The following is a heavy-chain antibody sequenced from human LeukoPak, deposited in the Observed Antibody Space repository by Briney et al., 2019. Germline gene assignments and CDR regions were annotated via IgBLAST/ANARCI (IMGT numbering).Heavy chain of an antibody. Sequence: ASVKVSCKVSGYTLTELSMHWVRQAPGKGLEWMGGFDPEDGETIYAQKFQGRVTMTEDTSTDTPYMELSSLRSEDTAVYYCATAPITIFGVVPISYFDYWGQGTLVTVSS. J-gene: IGHJ4*02. CDR1: GYTLTELS. V-gene: IGHV1-24*01. D-gene: IGHD3-3*01. CDR2: FDPEDGET. CDR3: ATAPITIFGVVPISYFDY.